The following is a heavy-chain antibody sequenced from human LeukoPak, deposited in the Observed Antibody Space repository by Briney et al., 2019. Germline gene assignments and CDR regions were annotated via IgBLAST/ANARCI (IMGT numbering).Heavy chain of an antibody. CDR1: GFTFTSCA. Sequence: PGGSLRLSCAASGFTFTSCAMSWVRQAPGKGLEWVSSISRSSNYIYYADSVKGRFTISRDNAKNSLYLQMNSLRGEDTAVYYCARGVEMATIPNWFDPWGQGTLVTVSS. D-gene: IGHD5-24*01. CDR2: ISRSSNYI. J-gene: IGHJ5*02. CDR3: ARGVEMATIPNWFDP. V-gene: IGHV3-21*01.